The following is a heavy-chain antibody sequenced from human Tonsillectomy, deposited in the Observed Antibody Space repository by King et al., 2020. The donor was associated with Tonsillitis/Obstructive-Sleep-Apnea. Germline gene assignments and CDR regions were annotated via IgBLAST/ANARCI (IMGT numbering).Heavy chain of an antibody. Sequence: VQLVQSGAELKKPGESLKISCKGSGYSFTTYWIAWVRQMPGKGLEWMGIIYPGDSDTRYSPSFQRQVTISADKSISTAYLQWSSLKASDSAMYYCTRASEMATINSPYDYWGQGTLVTVSS. CDR2: IYPGDSDT. D-gene: IGHD5-24*01. CDR1: GYSFTTYW. CDR3: TRASEMATINSPYDY. J-gene: IGHJ4*02. V-gene: IGHV5-51*03.